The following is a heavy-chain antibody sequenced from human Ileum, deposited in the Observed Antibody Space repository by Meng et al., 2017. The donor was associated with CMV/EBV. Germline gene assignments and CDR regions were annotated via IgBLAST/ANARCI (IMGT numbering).Heavy chain of an antibody. Sequence: SWFYFSGHFMDWVRQAPGKGLEWIGRIRKKINSYTTEYAASVKGRFTISRDDSDYSLYLQLNSLRTDDTAVYYCAAVGVLSGFFLDYWGQGTLVTVSS. CDR3: AAVGVLSGFFLDY. V-gene: IGHV3-72*01. CDR2: IRKKINSYTT. CDR1: WFYFSGHF. D-gene: IGHD3-3*01. J-gene: IGHJ4*02.